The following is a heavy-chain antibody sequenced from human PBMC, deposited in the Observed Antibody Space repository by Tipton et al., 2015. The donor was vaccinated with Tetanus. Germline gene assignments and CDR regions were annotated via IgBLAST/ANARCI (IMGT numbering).Heavy chain of an antibody. CDR2: ISGSGGNT. CDR1: GFTFNNYA. Sequence: SLRLSCAASGFTFNNYAMIWVRQAPGKGLEWVSAISGSGGNTYYADSVKGRFTISRDNSNNSLSLQMNSLRIDDTAVYYCAFRTNWRFSRGFDCWGQGILVTVSS. D-gene: IGHD1-20*01. CDR3: AFRTNWRFSRGFDC. J-gene: IGHJ4*02. V-gene: IGHV3-23*01.